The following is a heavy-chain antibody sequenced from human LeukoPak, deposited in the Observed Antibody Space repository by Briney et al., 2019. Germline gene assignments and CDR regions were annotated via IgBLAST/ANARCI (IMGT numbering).Heavy chain of an antibody. Sequence: ASVKVSCKASGYTFTSYDINWVRQASGQGLEWMGWMNPNNGNTGYPQKIQGRVTMTRNTSISTAYLELSSLRSEDTAVYYCARGGDIVVVPAAIVGPWGQGTLVTVSS. D-gene: IGHD2-2*01. V-gene: IGHV1-8*01. J-gene: IGHJ5*02. CDR3: ARGGDIVVVPAAIVGP. CDR1: GYTFTSYD. CDR2: MNPNNGNT.